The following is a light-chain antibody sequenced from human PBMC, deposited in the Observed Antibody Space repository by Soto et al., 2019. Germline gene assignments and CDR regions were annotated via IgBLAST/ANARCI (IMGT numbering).Light chain of an antibody. CDR1: ISNIGSNT. J-gene: IGLJ3*02. V-gene: IGLV1-44*01. Sequence: QSVLTQPPSASGTPGQRITLSCFGSISNIGSNTVNWYQQVLGSAPKLVMYGDNQRPSGVPDRLSGSRSGSSASLAITGLQTEDEADYFCAAWDDNLKGPVFGGGTKLTVL. CDR2: GDN. CDR3: AAWDDNLKGPV.